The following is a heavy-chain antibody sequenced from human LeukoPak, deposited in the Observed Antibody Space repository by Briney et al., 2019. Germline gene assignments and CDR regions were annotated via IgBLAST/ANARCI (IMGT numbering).Heavy chain of an antibody. D-gene: IGHD5-12*01. CDR1: GFTFSSYW. CDR2: IKQDGSEK. J-gene: IGHJ3*02. CDR3: ARFKWLRSNAFDI. V-gene: IGHV3-7*01. Sequence: GGSLRLSCAASGFTFSSYWMSWVRQAPGKGLEWVANIKQDGSEKYYVDSVKGRFTISRDNAKNSLYLQMNSLRAEDTAVYYCARFKWLRSNAFDIRGQGTMVTVSS.